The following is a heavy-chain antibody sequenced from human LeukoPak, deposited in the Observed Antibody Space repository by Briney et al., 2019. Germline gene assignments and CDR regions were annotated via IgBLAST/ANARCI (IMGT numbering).Heavy chain of an antibody. Sequence: GASVKVSCKASGYTFTSYGISWVRQAPGQGLEWMGWSPYNGNTNYAQKLQGRVTMTTDTSTSTAYMELRSLRSDDTAVYYCARGGNSGWRTPNDDYWGQGTQVTVSS. CDR1: GYTFTSYG. D-gene: IGHD6-19*01. V-gene: IGHV1-18*01. CDR3: ARGGNSGWRTPNDDY. J-gene: IGHJ4*02. CDR2: SPYNGNT.